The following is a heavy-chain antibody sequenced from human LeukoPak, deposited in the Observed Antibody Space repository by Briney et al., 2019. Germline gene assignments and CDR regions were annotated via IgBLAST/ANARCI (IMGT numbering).Heavy chain of an antibody. V-gene: IGHV3-23*01. D-gene: IGHD2-15*01. CDR1: GFTFSSYA. CDR2: ISGSGGST. CDR3: TKIGGSGLLYYFDS. Sequence: AGGSLRLSCAASGFTFSSYAMSWVRQAPGKGLEWVSAISGSGGSTYYADSVKGRFTISRDNSKNTLYLQMNSLRDEDTAVYYCTKIGGSGLLYYFDSWGQGTLVTVSS. J-gene: IGHJ4*02.